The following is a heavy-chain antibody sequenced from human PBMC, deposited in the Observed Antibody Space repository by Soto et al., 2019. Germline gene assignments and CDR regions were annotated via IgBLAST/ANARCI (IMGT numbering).Heavy chain of an antibody. J-gene: IGHJ1*01. D-gene: IGHD1-20*01. Sequence: QVQLQESGPGLVKPSETLSLTCTVSGGSISSYYWSWIRQPPGKGLEWIGYIYYTGSTNQNPSLKRRVTISVDTSKNQLSLKLSSVTAADTAVYYCATQGGYNSVYFQHWGQGTLVTVSS. CDR2: IYYTGST. V-gene: IGHV4-59*01. CDR1: GGSISSYY. CDR3: ATQGGYNSVYFQH.